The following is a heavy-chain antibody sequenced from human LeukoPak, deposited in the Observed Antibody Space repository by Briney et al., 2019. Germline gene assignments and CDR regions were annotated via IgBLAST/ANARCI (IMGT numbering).Heavy chain of an antibody. V-gene: IGHV3-30*18. D-gene: IGHD2-21*02. CDR2: VSNDGTKK. CDR3: AKDGKCGGDCYARYYYGMDV. J-gene: IGHJ6*02. Sequence: GGSLRLSCAASGFTFSAYGMHWVRQAPGKGLEWVAVVSNDGTKKDYADSVKGRFIISRDNSKNTLYLQMNSLRAEDTAVYYCAKDGKCGGDCYARYYYGMDVWGQGTTVTVSS. CDR1: GFTFSAYG.